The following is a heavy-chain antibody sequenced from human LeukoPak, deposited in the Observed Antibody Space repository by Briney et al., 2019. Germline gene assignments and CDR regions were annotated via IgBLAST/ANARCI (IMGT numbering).Heavy chain of an antibody. CDR1: GGSISSSSYY. J-gene: IGHJ4*02. D-gene: IGHD1-26*01. Sequence: SETLSLTCTVSGGSISSSSYYWGWVRQPPGKGLEWIGNIYSSGNTYYNASLKSRVTIYIDTSKNQFSLNLSSVTAADTAVYYCAKSGGSGLIDYWGQGTLVTVSS. CDR2: IYSSGNT. V-gene: IGHV4-39*01. CDR3: AKSGGSGLIDY.